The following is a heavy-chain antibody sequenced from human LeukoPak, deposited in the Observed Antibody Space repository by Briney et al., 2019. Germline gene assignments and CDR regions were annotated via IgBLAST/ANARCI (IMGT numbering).Heavy chain of an antibody. Sequence: GGSLRLSCAASGFTFDDYTMHWVRQAPGKGLEWVSLVTWDGSSTYSADSVKGRFTISRDNSKNSLFLQMNSLRTEDTAFYYCAKDGGAAAGLPSIFDYWGQGTLVTVSS. CDR1: GFTFDDYT. D-gene: IGHD6-13*01. CDR3: AKDGGAAAGLPSIFDY. J-gene: IGHJ4*02. V-gene: IGHV3-43*01. CDR2: VTWDGSST.